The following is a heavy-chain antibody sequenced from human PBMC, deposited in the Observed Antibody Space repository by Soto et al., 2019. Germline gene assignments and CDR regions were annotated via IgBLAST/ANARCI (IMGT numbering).Heavy chain of an antibody. J-gene: IGHJ5*02. V-gene: IGHV4-31*03. CDR1: GGSISSGGYY. CDR3: ASPDSTSWPKFDP. CDR2: IYYSGST. D-gene: IGHD2-2*01. Sequence: SETLSLTCTVSGGSISSGGYYWSWIRQHPGKGLEWIGYIYYSGSTYYNPSLKSRVTISVDTSKNQFSLTLKSVTAADTGIYYCASPDSTSWPKFDPWGQGTRVTVS.